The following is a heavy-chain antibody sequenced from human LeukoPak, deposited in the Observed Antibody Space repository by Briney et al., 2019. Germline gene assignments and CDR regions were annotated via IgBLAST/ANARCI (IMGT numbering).Heavy chain of an antibody. V-gene: IGHV3-23*01. D-gene: IGHD3-22*01. CDR2: ISGSGGST. CDR1: GFSFSNYA. CDR3: AKSAYYDASGYYREYYFDY. J-gene: IGHJ4*02. Sequence: PGGSLRLPCVSSGFSFSNYAMSWVRQAPGKGLGWVSSISGSGGSTHYADSVKGRFTISRDKTKNTLYLQMNSLRAEDTAVYYCAKSAYYDASGYYREYYFDYWGQGTLVTVSS.